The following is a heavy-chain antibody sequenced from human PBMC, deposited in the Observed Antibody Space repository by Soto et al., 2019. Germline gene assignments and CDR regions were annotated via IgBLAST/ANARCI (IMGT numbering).Heavy chain of an antibody. D-gene: IGHD4-17*01. CDR1: GDSFSSADYK. V-gene: IGHV4-30-4*01. CDR3: ARSSDYVAFGY. J-gene: IGHJ4*02. CDR2: IYYSGYT. Sequence: QVQLQESGPGLVKPSQTLSLTCTVSGDSFSSADYKWSWIRQPPGKGLEWIGYIYYSGYTYNNQSLKSRLTMSVDTSKNQFFLKLSSVTAADTAVYYCARSSDYVAFGYWGQGTLVTVS.